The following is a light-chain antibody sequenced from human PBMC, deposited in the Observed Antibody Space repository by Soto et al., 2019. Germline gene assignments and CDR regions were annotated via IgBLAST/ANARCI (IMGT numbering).Light chain of an antibody. CDR2: GVS. J-gene: IGKJ1*01. Sequence: ETVLTQSPGTLSLSPGERATLSCRASQSISSIYLARYQQKPAQAPRLLIYGVSNRATGIPDRFSGSGSGTDFTLTISRVEPEDFAVYYCQQYGSSPWTFGQGTKVEIK. CDR3: QQYGSSPWT. CDR1: QSISSIY. V-gene: IGKV3-20*01.